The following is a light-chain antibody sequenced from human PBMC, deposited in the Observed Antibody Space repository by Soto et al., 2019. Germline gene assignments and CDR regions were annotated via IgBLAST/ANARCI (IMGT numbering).Light chain of an antibody. CDR1: SSDVGGYNY. V-gene: IGLV2-14*01. J-gene: IGLJ1*01. Sequence: QSALTQPASVSGSPGQSITISCTGTSSDVGGYNYVSWYQQHPGKAHKLMIYDVSNRPSGVSNLFSGSKSGNTASLTISGLQAEDEADYYCSSYTSSSTLLYVFGTGTKVTVL. CDR3: SSYTSSSTLLYV. CDR2: DVS.